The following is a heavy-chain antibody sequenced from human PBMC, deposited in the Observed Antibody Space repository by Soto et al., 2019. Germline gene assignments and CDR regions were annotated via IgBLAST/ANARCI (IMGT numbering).Heavy chain of an antibody. Sequence: GGSLRLSCAASGFPFSSYAMGWVRQAPVKGLEWVSIISGGGASTYYADSVKGRFTISRDNSKNTLYLQMNSLRAEDTAVYYCAKAGGGYFGDVDNWGQGTPVTVSS. V-gene: IGHV3-23*01. D-gene: IGHD3-10*01. J-gene: IGHJ4*02. CDR1: GFPFSSYA. CDR2: ISGGGAST. CDR3: AKAGGGYFGDVDN.